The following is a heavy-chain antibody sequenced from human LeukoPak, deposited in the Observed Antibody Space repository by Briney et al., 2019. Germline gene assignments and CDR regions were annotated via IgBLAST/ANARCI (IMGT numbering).Heavy chain of an antibody. J-gene: IGHJ4*02. V-gene: IGHV4-4*07. CDR2: IHSTGST. CDR3: AGGSNGYYYPFGY. D-gene: IGHD3-22*01. CDR1: GGSLSSNY. Sequence: PSETLSLICTVSGGSLSSNYWSWIRQPAGKGLEWIGRIHSTGSTNYNPSLKSRVSISLDESKNQFSVKLTSVTAADTAVYYCAGGSNGYYYPFGYWGQGALVTVSS.